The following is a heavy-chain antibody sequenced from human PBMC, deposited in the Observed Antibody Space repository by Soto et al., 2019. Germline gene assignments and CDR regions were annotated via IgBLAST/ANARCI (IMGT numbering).Heavy chain of an antibody. D-gene: IGHD3-22*01. CDR3: ARNYYDSSGYREFFDY. CDR1: GGSISSGGYY. V-gene: IGHV4-31*03. J-gene: IGHJ4*02. CDR2: IYYSGST. Sequence: QVQLQESGPGLVKPSQTLSLTCTVSGGSISSGGYYWSWIRQHPGKGLEWIGYIYYSGSTYYNPSLQSRVTISVDTSKNQFSLKLSSVTAADTAVYYCARNYYDSSGYREFFDYWGQGTLVTVSS.